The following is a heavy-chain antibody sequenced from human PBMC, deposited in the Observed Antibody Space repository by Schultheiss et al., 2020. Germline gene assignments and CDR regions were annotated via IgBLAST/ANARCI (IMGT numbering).Heavy chain of an antibody. J-gene: IGHJ4*02. CDR2: ISGSGGST. D-gene: IGHD1-14*01. CDR1: GFTFSSYG. V-gene: IGHV3-23*01. CDR3: AGSTITAEYYFDY. Sequence: GGSLRLSCAASGFTFSSYGMHWVRQAPGKGLEWVSAISGSGGSTYYADSVKGRFTISRDNSKNTLYLQMNSLRAEDTAVYYCAGSTITAEYYFDYWGQGTLVNGYS.